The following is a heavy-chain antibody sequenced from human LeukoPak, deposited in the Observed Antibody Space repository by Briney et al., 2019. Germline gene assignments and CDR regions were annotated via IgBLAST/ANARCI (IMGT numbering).Heavy chain of an antibody. CDR1: GGSISSYY. Sequence: PSETLSLTCTVSGGSISSYYWSWIRQPPGKGLEWIGYIYYSGSTNYNPSLKSRVTISVDTSKNQFSLKLSSVTAADTAVYYCARDLFTNFDYDGSGYRSGPGAYWGQGTPVTVSS. CDR3: ARDLFTNFDYDGSGYRSGPGAY. V-gene: IGHV4-59*01. D-gene: IGHD3-22*01. CDR2: IYYSGST. J-gene: IGHJ4*02.